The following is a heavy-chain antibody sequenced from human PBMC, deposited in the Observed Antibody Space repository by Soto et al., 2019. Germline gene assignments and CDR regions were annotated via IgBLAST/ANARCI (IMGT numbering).Heavy chain of an antibody. CDR2: ISYDGSDK. V-gene: IGHV3-30*18. Sequence: ESGGGVVPPGRSLRLSCAASGFTFSSYGMHWVRQAPGKGLEWVAVISYDGSDKYYEDSVKGRFTISRDNSKNTLYLQMNSLRAEDTAVYYCAKGYGYFDDWGQGTLVTVSS. CDR1: GFTFSSYG. J-gene: IGHJ4*02. CDR3: AKGYGYFDD. D-gene: IGHD5-18*01.